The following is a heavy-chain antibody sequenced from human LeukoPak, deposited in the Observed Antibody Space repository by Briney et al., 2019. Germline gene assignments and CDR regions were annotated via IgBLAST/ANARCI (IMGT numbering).Heavy chain of an antibody. J-gene: IGHJ4*02. V-gene: IGHV4-30-2*06. D-gene: IGHD3-10*01. Sequence: PSETLSLTCTVSGGSISSGGYYWSWIRQSPGKGLEWIGYIYHGGTTYYNPSLKSRVTISVDMSKNQFSLELSSVTAADTAVYYCARVYGSENYYFYYFDYWGRGTLVTVSS. CDR1: GGSISSGGYY. CDR3: ARVYGSENYYFYYFDY. CDR2: IYHGGTT.